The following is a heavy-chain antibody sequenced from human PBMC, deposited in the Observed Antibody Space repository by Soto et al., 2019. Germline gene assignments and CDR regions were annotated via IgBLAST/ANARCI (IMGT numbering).Heavy chain of an antibody. Sequence: SETLSLTCTVSGGSISSYYWSWIRQPPGKGLEWIGYIYYSGSTNYNPSLKSRVTISVDTSKNQFSLKLSSVTAADTAVYYCARVGDYVWGSYRYRAFDYWGQGTLVTVSS. CDR2: IYYSGST. CDR3: ARVGDYVWGSYRYRAFDY. J-gene: IGHJ4*02. D-gene: IGHD3-16*02. CDR1: GGSISSYY. V-gene: IGHV4-59*01.